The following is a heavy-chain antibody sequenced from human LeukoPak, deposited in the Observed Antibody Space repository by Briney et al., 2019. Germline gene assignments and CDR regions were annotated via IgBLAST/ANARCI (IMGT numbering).Heavy chain of an antibody. J-gene: IGHJ5*02. D-gene: IGHD3-10*01. CDR2: INPNSGGT. CDR1: GYTFTGYY. Sequence: GASVKVSCKASGYTFTGYYMHWVRQAPGQGLEWIGWINPNSGGTNYAQKFQGRVTMTRDTSISTAYMELSRLRSDDTAVYYCARVRITHGSGSYYRGGFDPWGQGTLVTVSS. CDR3: ARVRITHGSGSYYRGGFDP. V-gene: IGHV1-2*02.